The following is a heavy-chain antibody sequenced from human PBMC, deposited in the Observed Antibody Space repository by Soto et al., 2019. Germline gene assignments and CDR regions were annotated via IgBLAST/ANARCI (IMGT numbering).Heavy chain of an antibody. CDR3: ASETWIVSVRPAYYGMDV. V-gene: IGHV1-18*04. J-gene: IGHJ6*02. CDR2: ISVYNGNT. D-gene: IGHD6-6*01. CDR1: GYTFSSYG. Sequence: QVQLVQSGAEVKKPGASVKVSCKASGYTFSSYGISWVRQAPGQGLEWMGWISVYNGNTNDAQKLQGRVTMTTDTSTRTAYMELRSLRSDDTAVYYCASETWIVSVRPAYYGMDVWGQGTTVTVSS.